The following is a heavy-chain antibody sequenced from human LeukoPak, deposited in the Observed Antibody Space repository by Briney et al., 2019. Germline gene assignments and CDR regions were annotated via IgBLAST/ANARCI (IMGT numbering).Heavy chain of an antibody. CDR1: GYTFTSYD. J-gene: IGHJ4*02. CDR3: ARGRLLWFGEPARRFDY. D-gene: IGHD3-10*01. Sequence: GASVKVSSKASGYTFTSYDINWVRQATGQGLEWMGWMNPNSGDTGYAQKFQGRVTMTRNTSISTAYMELSSLRSEDTAVYYCARGRLLWFGEPARRFDYWGQGTLVTVSS. CDR2: MNPNSGDT. V-gene: IGHV1-8*01.